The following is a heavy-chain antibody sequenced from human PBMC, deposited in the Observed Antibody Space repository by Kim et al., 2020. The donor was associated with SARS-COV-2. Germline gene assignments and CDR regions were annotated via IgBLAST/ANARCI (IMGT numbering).Heavy chain of an antibody. Sequence: SETLSLTCTVSGGSISSSSYYWGWIRQPPGKGLEWIGSIYYSGSTYYNPSLKSRVTISVDTSKNQFSLKLSSVTAADTAVYYCARQIPSTLEWLATGVEYFDYWGQGTLVTVSS. CDR2: IYYSGST. J-gene: IGHJ4*02. CDR3: ARQIPSTLEWLATGVEYFDY. V-gene: IGHV4-39*01. CDR1: GGSISSSSYY. D-gene: IGHD6-19*01.